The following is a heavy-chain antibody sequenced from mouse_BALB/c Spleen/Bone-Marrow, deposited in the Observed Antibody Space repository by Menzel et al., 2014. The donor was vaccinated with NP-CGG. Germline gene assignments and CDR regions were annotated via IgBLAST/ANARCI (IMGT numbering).Heavy chain of an antibody. CDR2: ISSGGSYT. V-gene: IGHV5-9-3*01. CDR1: GFTFSSYA. D-gene: IGHD2-14*01. Sequence: EVQGVESGGGLVNPGGSLKLSCAASGFTFSSYAMSWVRQTPEKRLEWVATISSGGSYTYCPDSVKGRFTISRDNAKNSLYLQMSSLRSEDSAMYYRAGHREVRPFAYWSQGTLITTSA. CDR3: AGHREVRPFAY. J-gene: IGHJ3*01.